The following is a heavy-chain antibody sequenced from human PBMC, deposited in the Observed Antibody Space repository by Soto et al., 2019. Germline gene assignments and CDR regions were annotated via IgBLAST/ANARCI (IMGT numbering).Heavy chain of an antibody. J-gene: IGHJ4*02. CDR2: ISNDVRNI. CDR3: VKDSLGGMTPVFMPGPD. Sequence: VQLVESGGGVVQPGRSLRLSCAASGLTFSTYGFHWVRQAPGKGLEWVAVISNDVRNIHYAESVKGRFTISRDNSKNTLYLQMYSLRPNDTAVYYCVKDSLGGMTPVFMPGPDWGQGTLVTVSS. CDR1: GLTFSTYG. V-gene: IGHV3-30*18. D-gene: IGHD2-2*01.